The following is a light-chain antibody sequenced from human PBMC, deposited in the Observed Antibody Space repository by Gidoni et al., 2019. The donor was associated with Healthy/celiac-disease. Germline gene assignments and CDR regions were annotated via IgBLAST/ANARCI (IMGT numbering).Light chain of an antibody. Sequence: DIQMTQSPSSLSASIGDRVTITCRASRGIYNYLAWYQQKPGRVPKVLIYAASTLQSGVPSRFSGSGSGTHFTLSISSLQPEDVATYYCQKYNSAPWTCGQGTKVEIK. J-gene: IGKJ1*01. CDR3: QKYNSAPWT. CDR2: AAS. V-gene: IGKV1-27*01. CDR1: RGIYNY.